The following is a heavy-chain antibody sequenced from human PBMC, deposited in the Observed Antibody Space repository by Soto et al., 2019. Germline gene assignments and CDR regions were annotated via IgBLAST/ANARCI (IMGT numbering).Heavy chain of an antibody. CDR1: GYTFTSYG. J-gene: IGHJ6*02. CDR2: ISAYNGNT. CDR3: ARDESKWLVKWDYYGMDV. V-gene: IGHV1-18*01. D-gene: IGHD6-19*01. Sequence: ASVKVSCKASGYTFTSYGISWVRQAPGQGLEWMGRISAYNGNTNYAQKLQGRVTMTTDTSTSTAYMELRSLRSDDTAVYYCARDESKWLVKWDYYGMDVWGQGTTVTVSS.